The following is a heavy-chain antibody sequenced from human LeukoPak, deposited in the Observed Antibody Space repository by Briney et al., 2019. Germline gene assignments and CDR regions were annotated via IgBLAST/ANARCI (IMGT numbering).Heavy chain of an antibody. CDR3: ARGAYHSDIFPLHF. V-gene: IGHV1-2*04. CDR2: IYPNSGGP. Sequence: ASVKVSCKASGYTFTDYYIHCVRQAPGQGLEWMGLIYPNSGGPKYARKFQGWVTISRDTSISTAYLELSRLTSDDTAVYYCARGAYHSDIFPLHFWGQGTLVTVSS. D-gene: IGHD3-9*01. CDR1: GYTFTDYY. J-gene: IGHJ4*02.